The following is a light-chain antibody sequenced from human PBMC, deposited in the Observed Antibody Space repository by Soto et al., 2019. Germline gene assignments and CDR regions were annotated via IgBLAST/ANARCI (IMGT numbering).Light chain of an antibody. CDR1: KSVSSN. Sequence: VVTQSPVTLSVSPGERATLASRASKSVSSNLAWYKQKPGQAPRILIYGASTRATGIPARFSGSGSGTEFTLTIISLQSEDFAVYYCQQYNDWLTFGRGTKVDI. V-gene: IGKV3-15*01. CDR3: QQYNDWLT. J-gene: IGKJ4*01. CDR2: GAS.